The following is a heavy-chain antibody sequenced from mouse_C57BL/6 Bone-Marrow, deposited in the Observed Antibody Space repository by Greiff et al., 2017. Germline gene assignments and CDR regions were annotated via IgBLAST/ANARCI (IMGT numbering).Heavy chain of an antibody. V-gene: IGHV5-12*01. CDR2: ISNGGGST. Sequence: EVQGVESGGGLVQPGGSLKLSCAASGFTFSDYYMYWVRQTPEKRLEWVAYISNGGGSTYYPDTVKGRFTISRDNAKNTLYLQMSRLKYEDTAMYYCARHEDYYGSSDYAMDYWGQGTSVTVSS. D-gene: IGHD1-1*01. J-gene: IGHJ4*01. CDR1: GFTFSDYY. CDR3: ARHEDYYGSSDYAMDY.